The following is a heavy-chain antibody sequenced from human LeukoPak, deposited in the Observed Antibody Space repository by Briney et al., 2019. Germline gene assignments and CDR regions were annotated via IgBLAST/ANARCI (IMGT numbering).Heavy chain of an antibody. CDR1: GYIFTSYA. CDR3: ARVKGLSGYDFWSGPYYFDY. J-gene: IGHJ4*02. Sequence: GASVKVSCKASGYIFTSYAMNWVRQAPGQGLEWMGGIIPIFGTANYAQKFQGRVTITTDESTSTAYMELSSLRSEDTAVYYCARVKGLSGYDFWSGPYYFDYWGQGTLVTVSS. D-gene: IGHD3-3*01. V-gene: IGHV1-69*05. CDR2: IIPIFGTA.